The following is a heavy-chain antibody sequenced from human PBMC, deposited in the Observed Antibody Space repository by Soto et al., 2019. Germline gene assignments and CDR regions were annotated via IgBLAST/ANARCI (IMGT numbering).Heavy chain of an antibody. D-gene: IGHD3-22*01. CDR3: VRGSYYCDSSGCYHY. Sequence: SETLSLTCTVSGGCISSGDYYWTWIRHPPEKGLEWIGYIYYSGSTYYNPSLKSRFAISVDTSKNQFSLKLSSLTAANTGGAVFVRGSYYCDSSGCYHYWGQGTLVTGSA. CDR2: IYYSGST. V-gene: IGHV4-30-4*01. CDR1: GGCISSGDYY. J-gene: IGHJ4*01.